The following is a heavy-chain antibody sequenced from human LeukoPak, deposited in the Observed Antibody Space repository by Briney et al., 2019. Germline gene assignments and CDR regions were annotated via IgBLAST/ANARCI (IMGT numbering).Heavy chain of an antibody. J-gene: IGHJ3*02. V-gene: IGHV3-30*03. D-gene: IGHD2-2*01. Sequence: GGSLRLSCAASGFTFSSYGMHWVRQAPGKGLEWVAVISYDGSNKYYADSVKGRFTTSRDNSKNTLYLQMNSLRAEDTAVYYCARPNCSSTSCYLDAFDIWGQGTMVTVSS. CDR3: ARPNCSSTSCYLDAFDI. CDR1: GFTFSSYG. CDR2: ISYDGSNK.